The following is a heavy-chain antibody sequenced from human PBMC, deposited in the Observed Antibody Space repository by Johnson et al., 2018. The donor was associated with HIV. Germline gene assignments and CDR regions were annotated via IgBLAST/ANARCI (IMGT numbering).Heavy chain of an antibody. CDR3: AREELEPDVFDI. Sequence: QVQLVESGGGVVQPGGSLRLSCAASGFTFSSYAMHWVRQAPGKGLEWVAVISYDGSNKYYADSVKGRFTISRDNSKNTLYLQMNSLRAEDTAVYYGAREELEPDVFDIWGQGTMVTVSS. V-gene: IGHV3-30-3*01. CDR1: GFTFSSYA. D-gene: IGHD1-1*01. J-gene: IGHJ3*02. CDR2: ISYDGSNK.